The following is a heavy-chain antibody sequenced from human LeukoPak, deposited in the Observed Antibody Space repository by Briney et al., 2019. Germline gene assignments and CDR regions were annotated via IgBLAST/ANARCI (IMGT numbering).Heavy chain of an antibody. Sequence: SVKVSCKASGYTFTYRYLHWVRQAPGQALEWMGWITPFNGNTNYAQKFQDRVTITRDRSMSTAYMELSSLRSEDTAMYYCARSGGSTNWFDPWGQGTLVTVSS. CDR2: ITPFNGNT. D-gene: IGHD2-2*01. J-gene: IGHJ5*02. CDR1: GYTFTYRY. V-gene: IGHV1-45*02. CDR3: ARSGGSTNWFDP.